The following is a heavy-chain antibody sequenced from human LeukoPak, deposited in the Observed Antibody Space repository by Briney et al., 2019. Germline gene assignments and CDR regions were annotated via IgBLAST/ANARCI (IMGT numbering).Heavy chain of an antibody. Sequence: ASVKVSCKASGYTFTGYYMHWVRQAPGQGLEWMGRINPNSGGTNYAQKFQGRVTTTKDTSISTGYMELSRLRSDDTAVYYCARAPLGYNWFDPWGQGTLVTVSS. D-gene: IGHD3-10*01. CDR1: GYTFTGYY. J-gene: IGHJ5*02. CDR2: INPNSGGT. CDR3: ARAPLGYNWFDP. V-gene: IGHV1-2*06.